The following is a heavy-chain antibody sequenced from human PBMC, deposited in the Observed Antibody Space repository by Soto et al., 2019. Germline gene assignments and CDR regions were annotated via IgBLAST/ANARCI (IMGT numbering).Heavy chain of an antibody. CDR2: IYHTGNT. CDR1: GGSISNSRYY. D-gene: IGHD3-22*01. Sequence: QLPLQESGPGLVKSSETLSLTCTVSGGSISNSRYYWAWIRQPPGKGLEWIGSIYHTGNTYYNPSLRSRVTISVDTSKNQFSLKLTSVTAADTAVYYCARDYYDSSDYTTNWFDPWGQGTLVTVSS. J-gene: IGHJ5*02. CDR3: ARDYYDSSDYTTNWFDP. V-gene: IGHV4-39*01.